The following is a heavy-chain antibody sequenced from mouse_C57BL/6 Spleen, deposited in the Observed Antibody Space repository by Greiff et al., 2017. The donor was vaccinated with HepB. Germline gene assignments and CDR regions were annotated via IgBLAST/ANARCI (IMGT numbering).Heavy chain of an antibody. CDR2: INPYNGGT. CDR1: GYTFTDYY. Sequence: EVQLQQSGPVLVKPGASVKMSCKASGYTFTDYYMNWVKQSHGKSLEWIGVINPYNGGTSYNQKFKGKATLTVDKSSSTAYMELNSLTSEDSAVYYCARGEKLAHFDYWGQGTTLTVSS. D-gene: IGHD4-1*01. CDR3: ARGEKLAHFDY. J-gene: IGHJ2*01. V-gene: IGHV1-19*01.